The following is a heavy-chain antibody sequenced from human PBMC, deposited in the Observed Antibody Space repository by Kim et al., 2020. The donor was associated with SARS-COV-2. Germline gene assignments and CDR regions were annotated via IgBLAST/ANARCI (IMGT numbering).Heavy chain of an antibody. CDR1: GFTFNTNY. CDR3: ARGDTISSRPVRFDP. Sequence: GGSLRLSCAASGFTFNTNYMIWVRQAPGKGLEWVASIKQDENVKYYLDSVQGRLTIFRDNAQNSLYLEMNSLRAAETAIYYCARGDTISSRPVRFDPCGQGTLVTVSS. CDR2: IKQDENVK. D-gene: IGHD3-3*02. V-gene: IGHV3-7*01. J-gene: IGHJ5*02.